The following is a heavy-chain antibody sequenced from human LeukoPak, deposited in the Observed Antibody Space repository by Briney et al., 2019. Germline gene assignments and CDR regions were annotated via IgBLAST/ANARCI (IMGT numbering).Heavy chain of an antibody. CDR3: ARSRGYSGYAYDAFDL. Sequence: SETLSLTCTVSGGSISSYYWSWIRQPPGKGLEWIGYIYYSGSTNCNPSLKSRVTISVATSKNQFSLKLSSVTAADTAVYYCARSRGYSGYAYDAFDLWGQGTMVTVSS. J-gene: IGHJ3*01. CDR1: GGSISSYY. D-gene: IGHD5-12*01. V-gene: IGHV4-59*01. CDR2: IYYSGST.